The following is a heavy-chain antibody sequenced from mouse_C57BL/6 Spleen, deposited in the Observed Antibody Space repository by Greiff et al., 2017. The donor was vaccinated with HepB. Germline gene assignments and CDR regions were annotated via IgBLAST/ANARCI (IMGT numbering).Heavy chain of an antibody. D-gene: IGHD2-4*01. J-gene: IGHJ4*01. Sequence: QVQLQQPGAELVQPGASVKMSCTASGYTFTSYWLTWVQQRPGQGLGWIGVIYPRSGSTNYNEKFKSKATLTVDTSSSTAYMQLSSLTSEDSAVYYCAGDYDYDVYAMDCWGKGTSVTVSS. CDR2: IYPRSGST. CDR1: GYTFTSYW. V-gene: IGHV1-55*01. CDR3: AGDYDYDVYAMDC.